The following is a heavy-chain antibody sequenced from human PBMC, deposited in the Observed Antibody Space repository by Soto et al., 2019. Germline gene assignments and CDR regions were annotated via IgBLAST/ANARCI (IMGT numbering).Heavy chain of an antibody. CDR1: GGSISSSNYY. V-gene: IGHV4-31*03. Sequence: QVQLQESGPGLVKPSQTLSLTCTVSGGSISSSNYYWSWIRQHPGKGLEWIGNIYYSGSTYSNPSLKRRVTIAVDTSKNQFSLTLISVTAADTAVYYCAGYYDSNGWGPGGMDVWGQGTTVTVSS. J-gene: IGHJ6*02. CDR3: AGYYDSNGWGPGGMDV. CDR2: IYYSGST. D-gene: IGHD3-22*01.